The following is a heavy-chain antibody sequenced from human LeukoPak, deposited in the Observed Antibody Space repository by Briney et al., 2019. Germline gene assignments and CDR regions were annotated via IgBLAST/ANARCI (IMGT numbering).Heavy chain of an antibody. CDR3: ARDITMVRGVIINFDY. Sequence: SVKVSCKASGGTFSSYAISWVRQAPGQGLEWMGGIIPIFGTANYAQKLQGRVTMTTDTSTSTAYMELRSLRSDDTAVYYCARDITMVRGVIINFDYWGQGTLVTVSS. V-gene: IGHV1-69*05. J-gene: IGHJ4*02. CDR2: IIPIFGTA. D-gene: IGHD3-10*01. CDR1: GGTFSSYA.